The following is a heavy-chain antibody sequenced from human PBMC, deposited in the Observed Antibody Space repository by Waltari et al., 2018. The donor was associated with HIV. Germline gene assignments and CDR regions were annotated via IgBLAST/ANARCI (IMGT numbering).Heavy chain of an antibody. CDR1: VGSIRSTSYN. CDR3: ASSLRSHYDRGYFDS. V-gene: IGHV4-39*01. CDR2: IYYSGTS. D-gene: IGHD3-22*01. J-gene: IGHJ4*02. Sequence: QMQLQESGPGLMKPSETLSLTCTVSVGSIRSTSYNWGWIRQPPGKGLEWIASIYYSGTSFYNPSLKTRVTISVDTSKNQFSLKLTSVTAADTAVYYCASSLRSHYDRGYFDSWGQGTLVTVSS.